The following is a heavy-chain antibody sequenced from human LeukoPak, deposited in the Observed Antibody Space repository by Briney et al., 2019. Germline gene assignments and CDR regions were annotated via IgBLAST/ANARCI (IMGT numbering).Heavy chain of an antibody. V-gene: IGHV4-4*07. Sequence: PSETLSLTCTVSGVSFSSFYWTWIRQPAGKGPELIGRIFSSGNTNYNPSLKSRVTISVDPSKNQFSLTVGSVTAADTAVYYCARGKSITMIVFYYGMDVWGQGTTVTVSS. J-gene: IGHJ6*02. CDR3: ARGKSITMIVFYYGMDV. CDR2: IFSSGNT. D-gene: IGHD3-22*01. CDR1: GVSFSSFY.